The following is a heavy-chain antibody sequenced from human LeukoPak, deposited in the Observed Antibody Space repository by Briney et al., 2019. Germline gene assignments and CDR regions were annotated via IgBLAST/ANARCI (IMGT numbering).Heavy chain of an antibody. D-gene: IGHD1-26*01. CDR2: IYYSGST. J-gene: IGHJ4*02. V-gene: IGHV4-59*01. CDR3: ARVVAVGALVFDY. Sequence: LETLSLTCTVSGGSISSYYWSWIRQPPGKGLEWIGYIYYSGSTNYNPSLKSRVTISVDTSKNQFSLKLSSVTAADTAVYYCARVVAVGALVFDYWGQGTLVTVSS. CDR1: GGSISSYY.